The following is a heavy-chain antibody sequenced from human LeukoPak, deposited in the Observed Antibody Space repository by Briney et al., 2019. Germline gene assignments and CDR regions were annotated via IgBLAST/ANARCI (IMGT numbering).Heavy chain of an antibody. CDR1: GFTFSNAW. CDR2: ISYDGSNK. D-gene: IGHD3-3*01. CDR3: ARAGDFSLKD. V-gene: IGHV3-30-3*01. Sequence: PGGSLRLSCAASGFTFSNAWMSWVRQAPGKGLEWVAVISYDGSNKYYADSVKGRFTISKDNSKNTLYLQMNSLRAEDTAVYYCARAGDFSLKDWGQGTLVTVSS. J-gene: IGHJ4*02.